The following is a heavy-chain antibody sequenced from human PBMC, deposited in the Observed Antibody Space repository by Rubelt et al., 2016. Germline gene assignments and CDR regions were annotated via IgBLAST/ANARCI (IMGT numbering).Heavy chain of an antibody. CDR3: ARDPPGLRYYFDY. CDR1: GFTVSSNY. J-gene: IGHJ4*02. Sequence: EVQLVESGGGLIQPGGSLRLSCAASGFTVSSNYMSWVRQAPGKGLEWVSVIYSGGSTYYADSVKGRFTISRDNSKNTLYLQMNSLRVEDTAVYYCARDPPGLRYYFDYWGQGTLVTVSS. V-gene: IGHV3-53*01. CDR2: IYSGGST.